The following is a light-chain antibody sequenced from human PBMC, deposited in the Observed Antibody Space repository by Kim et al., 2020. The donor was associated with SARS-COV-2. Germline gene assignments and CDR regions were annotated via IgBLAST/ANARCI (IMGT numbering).Light chain of an antibody. V-gene: IGLV1-40*01. CDR3: QSYDSSLSGVV. CDR1: ISNIGSGYN. Sequence: QPFLTQPPSVSVSPFHIVTISCTWIISNIGSGYNIHWYQQLPGTAPKLLIYGNSNRPSGVPDRFSGSKSGTSASLAITGLQAEDEADYYCQSYDSSLSGVVFGGGTQLTVL. J-gene: IGLJ2*01. CDR2: GNS.